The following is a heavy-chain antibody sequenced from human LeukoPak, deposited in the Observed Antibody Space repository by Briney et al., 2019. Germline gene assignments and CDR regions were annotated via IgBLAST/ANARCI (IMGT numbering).Heavy chain of an antibody. CDR2: INHRGSS. D-gene: IGHD3-9*01. J-gene: IGHJ4*02. CDR1: GGSFSGYY. CDR3: ARDKFCRDTGSCHIGLFDF. Sequence: SETLSLTCGVFGGSFSGYYWTWLRQPPGKGLEWIGQINHRGSSHYNPSLRSRVTISVDTSKTKFSLKLTSVTAADTAVYDCARDKFCRDTGSCHIGLFDFWGQGALVTVPS. V-gene: IGHV4-34*01.